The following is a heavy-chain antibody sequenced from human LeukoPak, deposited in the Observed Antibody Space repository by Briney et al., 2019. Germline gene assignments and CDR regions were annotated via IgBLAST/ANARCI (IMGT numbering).Heavy chain of an antibody. CDR3: ARGRPTVTTVPAD. CDR2: MNPNSGNT. CDR1: GYTSTSYD. V-gene: IGHV1-8*01. D-gene: IGHD4-17*01. Sequence: GASVKVSCKASGYTSTSYDINWVRQATGQGLEWMGWMNPNSGNTGYAQKFQGRVTMTRNTSISTAYMELSSLRSEDTAVYYCARGRPTVTTVPADWGQGTLVTVSS. J-gene: IGHJ4*02.